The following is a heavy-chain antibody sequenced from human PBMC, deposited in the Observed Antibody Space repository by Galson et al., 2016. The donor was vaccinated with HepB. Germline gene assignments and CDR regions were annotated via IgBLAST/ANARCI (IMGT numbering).Heavy chain of an antibody. V-gene: IGHV4-39*01. J-gene: IGHJ6*03. CDR3: ATGISVAGKYYYYYMDV. CDR1: GGSISSTNYY. CDR2: IYYSGST. D-gene: IGHD6-19*01. Sequence: SETLSLTCIVSGGSISSTNYYWGWIRQPPGRGLEWIGSIYYSGSTYYNPSLESRVTISVDTSKNQFSLRLSSVTAADTAVYYCATGISVAGKYYYYYMDVWSKGTPVTVSS.